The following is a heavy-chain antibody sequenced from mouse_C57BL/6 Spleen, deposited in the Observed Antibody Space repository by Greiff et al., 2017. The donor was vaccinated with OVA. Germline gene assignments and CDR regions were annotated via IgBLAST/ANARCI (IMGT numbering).Heavy chain of an antibody. D-gene: IGHD1-1*01. J-gene: IGHJ3*01. CDR2: ISYDGSN. CDR1: GYSITSCYY. V-gene: IGHV3-6*01. Sequence: EVKLQESGPGFVKPSQSLTLTCSVTGYSITSCYYWNCLRHFPGNKLECMAYISYDGSNNYNPTLKKRISIPRDTSKNQLFLKLNSVNTEDTAKCASARDGFARVVAPFAYWGQGTLVTVYA. CDR3: ARDGFARVVAPFAY.